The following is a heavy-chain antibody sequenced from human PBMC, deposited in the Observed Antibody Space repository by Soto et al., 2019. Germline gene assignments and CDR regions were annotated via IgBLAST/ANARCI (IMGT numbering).Heavy chain of an antibody. D-gene: IGHD6-25*01. J-gene: IGHJ5*02. CDR1: GGSVSSNY. CDR2: TYTSGTT. CDR3: ARERAAPSWIDP. Sequence: QVQLQESGPGLVKPSETLSLTCTVSGGSVSSNYWSWIRQSAGEGLEWIGRTYTSGTTDYNPSLRGGVTISVDTSKNQFSLKMTSVTAADTAVYYCARERAAPSWIDPWGQGILVTGSP. V-gene: IGHV4-4*07.